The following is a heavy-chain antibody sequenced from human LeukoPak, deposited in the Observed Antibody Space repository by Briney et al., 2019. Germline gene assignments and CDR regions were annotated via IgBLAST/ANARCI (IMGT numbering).Heavy chain of an antibody. D-gene: IGHD4-17*01. J-gene: IGHJ4*02. CDR2: INPNSGGT. Sequence: GASVKVSCKASGYTFTGYYMHWVRQAPGQGLEWMGRINPNSGGTNYAQKFQGRVTMTRDTSISTAYMELSRLRSDDTAVYYCARDYGDYGDYFDYWGQGTLVTVSS. CDR1: GYTFTGYY. V-gene: IGHV1-2*06. CDR3: ARDYGDYGDYFDY.